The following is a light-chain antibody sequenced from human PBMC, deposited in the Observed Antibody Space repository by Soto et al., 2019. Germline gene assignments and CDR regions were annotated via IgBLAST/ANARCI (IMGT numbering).Light chain of an antibody. Sequence: DIQMTQSPSSLSASVGDRVTITCQASQDIEQFLNWFQQKPGKAPKLLIYDASNLETGVPSRFSGSGSGTDFTLTISSLRPEDIATYYCQQYLNVPLTFGQGTRLEI. J-gene: IGKJ5*01. CDR1: QDIEQF. CDR3: QQYLNVPLT. V-gene: IGKV1-33*01. CDR2: DAS.